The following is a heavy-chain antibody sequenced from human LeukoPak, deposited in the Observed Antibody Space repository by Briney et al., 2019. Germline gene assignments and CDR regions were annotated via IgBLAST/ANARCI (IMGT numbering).Heavy chain of an antibody. D-gene: IGHD5-18*01. J-gene: IGHJ6*02. CDR3: AKDRRRNTATEYNYYYYGMDV. V-gene: IGHV3-30*18. CDR1: GFTFSSYG. Sequence: GRSLRLSCAASGFTFSSYGMHWVRQAPGKGLEWVAVISYDGSNDYYADSVKGRFTISRDNSKNTLYLRMNRLRAEETAVYYCAKDRRRNTATEYNYYYYGMDVWGQGTTVTVSS. CDR2: ISYDGSND.